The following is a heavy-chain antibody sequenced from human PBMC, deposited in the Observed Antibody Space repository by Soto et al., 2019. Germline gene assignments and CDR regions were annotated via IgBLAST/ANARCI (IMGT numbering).Heavy chain of an antibody. CDR1: GGSISSSSYY. CDR3: ARLSLLPDY. V-gene: IGHV4-39*01. J-gene: IGHJ4*02. CDR2: IYYSGST. D-gene: IGHD3-22*01. Sequence: SETLSLTCTVSGGSISSSSYYWGWIRQPPGKGLGWIGSIYYSGSTYYNPSLKSRVTISVDTSKNQFSLKLSSVTAADTAVYYCARLSLLPDYWGQGTLVTVSS.